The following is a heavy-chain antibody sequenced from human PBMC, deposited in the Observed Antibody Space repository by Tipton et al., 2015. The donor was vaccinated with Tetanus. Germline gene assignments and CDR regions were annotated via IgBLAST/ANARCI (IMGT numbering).Heavy chain of an antibody. V-gene: IGHV4-39*01. CDR1: GGSISTRNYF. CDR3: ARTWGVWVTSIDAFDI. CDR2: IYYSGST. Sequence: GLVKPSETLSLTCTVSGGSISTRNYFWGWIRQAPGKGLEWIGNIYYSGSTDYNPSLKSRVAISVDTSKNQFSLKRSSVTAADTAVYYCARTWGVWVTSIDAFDIWGQGTKVAVSS. D-gene: IGHD3-16*01. J-gene: IGHJ3*02.